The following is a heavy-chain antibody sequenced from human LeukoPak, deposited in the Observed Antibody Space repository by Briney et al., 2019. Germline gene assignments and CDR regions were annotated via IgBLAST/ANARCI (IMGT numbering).Heavy chain of an antibody. V-gene: IGHV3-49*04. CDR3: RRVLDWFDP. D-gene: IGHD2-8*02. CDR2: IRSKAYGGTT. CDR1: GFPFGDYA. J-gene: IGHJ5*02. Sequence: GGSLSLSCPASGFPFGDYAMSWVRPAPGKGLEWVGFIRSKAYGGTTEYAASVKGRFTISRDDSKSIAYLQMNSLKTEDTAVYYCRRVLDWFDPWGQGTLVTVSS.